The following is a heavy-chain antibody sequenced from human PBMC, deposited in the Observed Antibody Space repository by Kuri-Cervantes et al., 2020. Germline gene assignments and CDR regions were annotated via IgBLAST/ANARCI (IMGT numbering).Heavy chain of an antibody. CDR2: INHSGST. CDR1: GGSFSGYY. D-gene: IGHD3-3*01. Sequence: WGSLRLSCAVYGGSFSGYYWSWIRQPPGKGLEWIGEINHSGSTNYNPSLKSRVTISVDTSKNQFSLKLSSVTAADTAVYYCARLDLEWLLCPDTYCDYMDVWGKGTTVTVSS. CDR3: ARLDLEWLLCPDTYCDYMDV. J-gene: IGHJ6*03. V-gene: IGHV4-34*01.